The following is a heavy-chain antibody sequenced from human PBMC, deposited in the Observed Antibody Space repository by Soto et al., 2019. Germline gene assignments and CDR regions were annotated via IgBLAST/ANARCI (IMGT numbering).Heavy chain of an antibody. V-gene: IGHV3-72*01. CDR3: ARATTVTDY. Sequence: GGSLRRSCAASGFIFSDHYMDWVRQAPGKGLEWVGRTRNKANSHTTEYAASVKGRFTISRDDSKNSLYLQMNSLKIEDTAVYYCARATTVTDYWGQGT. J-gene: IGHJ4*02. D-gene: IGHD4-17*01. CDR2: TRNKANSHTT. CDR1: GFIFSDHY.